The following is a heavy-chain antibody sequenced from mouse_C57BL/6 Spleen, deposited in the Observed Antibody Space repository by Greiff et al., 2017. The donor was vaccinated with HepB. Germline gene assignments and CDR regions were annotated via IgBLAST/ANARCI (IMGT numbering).Heavy chain of an antibody. V-gene: IGHV1-39*01. Sequence: VQLQQSGPELVKPGASVKISCKASGYSFTDYNMNWVKQSTGKSLEWIGVINPNYGTTSYKHKFKGKATLTVDQSSSTAYVQLNSLTSEDSAVYYCAREGSYSDWYFDVWGTGTTVTVSS. CDR3: AREGSYSDWYFDV. CDR2: INPNYGTT. D-gene: IGHD2-12*01. J-gene: IGHJ1*03. CDR1: GYSFTDYN.